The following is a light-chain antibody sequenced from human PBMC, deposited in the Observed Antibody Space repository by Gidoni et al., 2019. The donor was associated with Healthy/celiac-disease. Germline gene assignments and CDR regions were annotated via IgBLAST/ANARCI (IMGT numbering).Light chain of an antibody. Sequence: QSALTQPASESGSPGQSITISCTGTSSDVGSYNLGSWYQQHPGKAPKLMIYEGSKRPSGVSNRFSGSKSGNTASLTISGLQAEDEADYYCCSYAGSSTSIVFGTGTKVTVL. J-gene: IGLJ1*01. CDR2: EGS. CDR1: SSDVGSYNL. V-gene: IGLV2-23*01. CDR3: CSYAGSSTSIV.